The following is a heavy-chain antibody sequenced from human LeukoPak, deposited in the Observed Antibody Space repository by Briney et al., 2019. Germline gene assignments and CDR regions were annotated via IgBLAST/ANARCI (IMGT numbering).Heavy chain of an antibody. D-gene: IGHD3/OR15-3a*01. CDR2: ISYDGSNK. CDR3: AKDRTGSQRRGYFDY. Sequence: PGGSLRLSCAASGFTFSSYSTRCVRQAPGEGVGWGALISYDGSNKYYADSVKGRFTISRDNSKNTLYLQMNSLRAEDTAVYYCAKDRTGSQRRGYFDYWGQGTLVTVSS. J-gene: IGHJ4*02. V-gene: IGHV3-30*18. CDR1: GFTFSSYS.